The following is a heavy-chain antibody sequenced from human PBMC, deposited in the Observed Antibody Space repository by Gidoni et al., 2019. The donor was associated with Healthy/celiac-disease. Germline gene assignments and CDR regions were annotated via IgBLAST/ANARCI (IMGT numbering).Heavy chain of an antibody. D-gene: IGHD2-15*01. J-gene: IGHJ4*02. Sequence: QVQLVESGGGVVQPGQSLRLSCAASGFPFRSYGMHWVRQAPGKGLEGVAVISYDGNNEYYEDSVKGRITISRDKSKNTLYLQMNSLRAEDTAVYDCAKGRKGYCSGGSCDEFDYWGQGTLVTVSS. CDR3: AKGRKGYCSGGSCDEFDY. V-gene: IGHV3-30*18. CDR1: GFPFRSYG. CDR2: ISYDGNNE.